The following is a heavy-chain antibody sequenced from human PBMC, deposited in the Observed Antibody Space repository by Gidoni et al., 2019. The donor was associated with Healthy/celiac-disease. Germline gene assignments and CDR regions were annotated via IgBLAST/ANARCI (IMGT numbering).Heavy chain of an antibody. CDR3: ARSPAGIAAAAQEYFDY. J-gene: IGHJ4*02. Sequence: EVPLVESGGGLVQPGGSMRLSSAASGFTVSSNYMSWVRQVPGKVLEWVSVIYSGSRTYYADSGKGRFTISRDNSKNTLYLQMNSLRAEDTAVYYCARSPAGIAAAAQEYFDYWGQGTLVTVSS. V-gene: IGHV3-66*02. CDR2: IYSGSRT. CDR1: GFTVSSNY. D-gene: IGHD6-13*01.